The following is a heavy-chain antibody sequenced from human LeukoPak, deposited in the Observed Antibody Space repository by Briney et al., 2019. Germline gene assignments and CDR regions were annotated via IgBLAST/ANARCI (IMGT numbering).Heavy chain of an antibody. Sequence: SETLSLTCTVSGASISTYYWSWIRQPPVKGLEWIGCIFYSGSTNSGNTNYNPSLKSRVTTSVDTSKNQFPLKLSSVTAADTAVYYCARHSTIEPRPDYWGQGTLVTVSS. D-gene: IGHD6-6*01. V-gene: IGHV4-59*08. CDR1: GASISTYY. CDR2: IFYSGSTNSGNT. J-gene: IGHJ4*02. CDR3: ARHSTIEPRPDY.